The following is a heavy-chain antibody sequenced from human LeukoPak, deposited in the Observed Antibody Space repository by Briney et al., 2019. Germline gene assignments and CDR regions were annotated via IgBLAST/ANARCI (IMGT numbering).Heavy chain of an antibody. D-gene: IGHD6-19*01. CDR3: ARDLGYSSGWYSDY. V-gene: IGHV1-18*01. Sequence: VASVKVSCKASGYTFTSYGISWVRQAPGQGLEWMGWISAYNGNTNYAQKLQGRVTMTTDTSTSTAYMELRSLRSGDTAVYYCARDLGYSSGWYSDYWGQGTLVTVSS. CDR2: ISAYNGNT. CDR1: GYTFTSYG. J-gene: IGHJ4*02.